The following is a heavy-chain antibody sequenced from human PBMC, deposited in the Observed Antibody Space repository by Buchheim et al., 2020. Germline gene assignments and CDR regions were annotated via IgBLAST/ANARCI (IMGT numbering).Heavy chain of an antibody. J-gene: IGHJ6*02. V-gene: IGHV3-11*06. CDR1: GLRFSDYY. CDR3: ARDWKRVTGATHYGMDV. Sequence: VQLVESGGGLVKPGGSLRLSCAASGLRFSDYYMSWIRQAPGKGPEWVAYISGSSGDTNYADSVKGRFTISRDNGKNSLYLQMNSLRAEDTALYYCARDWKRVTGATHYGMDVWGQGTT. CDR2: ISGSSGDT. D-gene: IGHD4-11*01.